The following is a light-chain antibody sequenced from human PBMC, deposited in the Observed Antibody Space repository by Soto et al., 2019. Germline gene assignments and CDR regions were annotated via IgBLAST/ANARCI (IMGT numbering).Light chain of an antibody. CDR3: QQCYSSPRT. CDR1: QSIISY. J-gene: IGKJ2*01. CDR2: AAS. V-gene: IGKV1-39*01. Sequence: DIQMTQSPSSLSASVGDRVTITCQSSQSIISYLNWYQQKAGKAPQLLIYAASSLQSGVPARFSCSGSGTDFILSISSLQPEDSAIDYCQQCYSSPRTFGQGTKLEI.